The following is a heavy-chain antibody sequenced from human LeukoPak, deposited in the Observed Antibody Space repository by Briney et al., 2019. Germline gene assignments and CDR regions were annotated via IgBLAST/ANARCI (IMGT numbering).Heavy chain of an antibody. V-gene: IGHV4-30-4*08. CDR3: ARASVLYDFWSGYAAFDY. CDR2: IYYSGST. J-gene: IGHJ4*02. D-gene: IGHD3-3*01. CDR1: GGSISSYY. Sequence: SETLSLTCTVSGGSISSYYWSWIRQPPGKGLEWIGYIYYSGSTYYNPSLKSRVTISVDTSKNQFSLKLSSVTAADTAVYYCARASVLYDFWSGYAAFDYWGQGTLVTVSS.